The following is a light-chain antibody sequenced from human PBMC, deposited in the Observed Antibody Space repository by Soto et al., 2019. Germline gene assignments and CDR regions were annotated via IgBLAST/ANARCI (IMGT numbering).Light chain of an antibody. J-gene: IGKJ1*01. CDR3: QQYENYPGT. Sequence: DIQMTQSPSTLSASVGDRVTITCRASQSVGGWLAWYQQRPGKAPKLLIYDASNLESGVPSRFSGSGSGTEFTLTISSLQPDDFATYYCQQYENYPGTFGQGTKVDIK. V-gene: IGKV1-5*01. CDR2: DAS. CDR1: QSVGGW.